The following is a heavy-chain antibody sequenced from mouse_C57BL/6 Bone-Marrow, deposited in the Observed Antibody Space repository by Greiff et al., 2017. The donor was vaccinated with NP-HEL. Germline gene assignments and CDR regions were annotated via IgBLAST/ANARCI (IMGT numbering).Heavy chain of an antibody. Sequence: VQLQQSGAELAKPGASVKLSCKASGYTFTSYWMHWVNQRPGQGLEWIGYINPSSGYTKYNQKFKDKATLTADKSSSTAYMQLSSLTYEDSAVYYCARDPDYDGAWFAYWGQGTLVTVSA. CDR2: INPSSGYT. CDR1: GYTFTSYW. CDR3: ARDPDYDGAWFAY. D-gene: IGHD2-4*01. V-gene: IGHV1-7*01. J-gene: IGHJ3*01.